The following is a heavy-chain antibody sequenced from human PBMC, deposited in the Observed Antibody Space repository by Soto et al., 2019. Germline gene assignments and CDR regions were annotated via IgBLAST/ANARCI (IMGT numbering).Heavy chain of an antibody. V-gene: IGHV1-46*01. CDR2: INPTGGSA. Sequence: ASVKVSCKASGYTFTNYWIHWVRQAPGQGLEWMGMINPTGGSATYPQNFQGIVTMTRDTSTTTVNMELSSLRSEDTAVYYCARGDSGWYNLDYWGQGTLVTVSS. J-gene: IGHJ4*02. D-gene: IGHD6-13*01. CDR1: GYTFTNYW. CDR3: ARGDSGWYNLDY.